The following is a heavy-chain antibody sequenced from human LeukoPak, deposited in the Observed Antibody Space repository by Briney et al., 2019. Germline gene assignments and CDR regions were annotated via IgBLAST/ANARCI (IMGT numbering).Heavy chain of an antibody. CDR1: GFTVSSNY. CDR3: AGPGNYYDSSGYPFDY. V-gene: IGHV3-53*01. Sequence: PGGSLRLSCAASGFTVSSNYMSWVHQAPGKGLEWVSVIYSGGGTYYADSVKGRFTISRDNSKNTLYLQMNSLRAEDTAVYYCAGPGNYYDSSGYPFDYWGQGTLVTVSS. D-gene: IGHD3-22*01. J-gene: IGHJ4*02. CDR2: IYSGGGT.